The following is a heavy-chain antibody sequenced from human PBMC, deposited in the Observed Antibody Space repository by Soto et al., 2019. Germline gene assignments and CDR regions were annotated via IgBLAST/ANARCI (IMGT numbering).Heavy chain of an antibody. V-gene: IGHV1-3*01. Sequence: ASVKVSCKASGCTFADYAIHWVRQAPGQGLEWMGWINVGNGNTGYSRKFQGRVTNVRDMSASTAYIEVTSLTSEDTAIYYCAREDLSSSSSPVFDYWGQGTLVTVSS. CDR3: AREDLSSSSSPVFDY. D-gene: IGHD6-13*01. CDR2: INVGNGNT. J-gene: IGHJ4*02. CDR1: GCTFADYA.